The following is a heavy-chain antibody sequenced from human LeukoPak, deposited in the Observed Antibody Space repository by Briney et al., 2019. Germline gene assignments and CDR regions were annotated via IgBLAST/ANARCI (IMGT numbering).Heavy chain of an antibody. CDR3: ARENCKIGDYCYYYMDV. V-gene: IGHV3-21*01. D-gene: IGHD3-16*01. CDR1: GFTFSSYS. CDR2: ISSSSSYI. Sequence: GGSLRLSCAASGFTFSSYSMNWVRQAPGKGLEWVSSISSSSSYIYYADSVKGRFTISRDNAKNSLYLQMNSLRAKDTAVYYYARENCKIGDYCYYYMDVWGKGTTVTVSS. J-gene: IGHJ6*03.